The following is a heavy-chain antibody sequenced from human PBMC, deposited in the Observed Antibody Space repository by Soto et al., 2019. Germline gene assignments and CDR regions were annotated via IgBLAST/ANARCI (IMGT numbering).Heavy chain of an antibody. J-gene: IGHJ4*02. D-gene: IGHD2-2*01. Sequence: GGSLRLSCAASGFTFSDYYMSWIRQAPGKGLEWVSYISSSGSTIYYADSVKGRFTISRDNAKNSLYLQMNSLRAEDTAVYYCARDPISHCSSTSCHRSPEDYSGQGTLVTVSS. CDR2: ISSSGSTI. CDR1: GFTFSDYY. V-gene: IGHV3-11*01. CDR3: ARDPISHCSSTSCHRSPEDY.